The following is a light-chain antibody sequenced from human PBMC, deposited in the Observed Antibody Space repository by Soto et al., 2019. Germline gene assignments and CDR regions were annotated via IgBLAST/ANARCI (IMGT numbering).Light chain of an antibody. Sequence: EIVMTQSPATLSVSVGERATLSCRASQTVSSKLAWYQQKPGQAPRLLIYGASTRATGIPARFTGSGSGTDLSLTISGLHYDDFAVDYCQQYNYRPLQLTFGGGTKVEIQ. J-gene: IGKJ4*01. V-gene: IGKV3-15*01. CDR2: GAS. CDR1: QTVSSK. CDR3: QQYNYRPLQLT.